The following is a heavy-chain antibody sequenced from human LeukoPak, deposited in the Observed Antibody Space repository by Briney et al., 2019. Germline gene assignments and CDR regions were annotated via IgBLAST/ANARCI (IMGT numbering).Heavy chain of an antibody. CDR2: IKYDGHEE. D-gene: IGHD1-1*01. V-gene: IGHV3-7*01. Sequence: GGSLRLSCAASGFTFSRYWMSWMRQAPGKGLEWVANIKYDGHEEYYVDSVKGRFTISRDNTKNSLYLQLNSLRVDDTAVYYCKSGGAAPGSFDYWGQGTLVTVSP. CDR1: GFTFSRYW. CDR3: KSGGAAPGSFDY. J-gene: IGHJ4*02.